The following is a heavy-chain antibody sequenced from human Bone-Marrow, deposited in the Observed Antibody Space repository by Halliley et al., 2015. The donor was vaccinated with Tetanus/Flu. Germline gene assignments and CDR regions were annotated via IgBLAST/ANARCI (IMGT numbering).Heavy chain of an antibody. V-gene: IGHV3-21*01. CDR1: GFTVNRYT. D-gene: IGHD3-10*01. CDR3: AREVARVPYGMDV. J-gene: IGHJ6*02. CDR2: IGSNSDHI. Sequence: SLRLSCAASGFTVNRYTMNWVRQAPGTGLEWVSSIGSNSDHIYYAESVKGRFTISRDDAENSLYLQMNSLRAEDTALYYCAREVARVPYGMDVWGQGTTVTVSS.